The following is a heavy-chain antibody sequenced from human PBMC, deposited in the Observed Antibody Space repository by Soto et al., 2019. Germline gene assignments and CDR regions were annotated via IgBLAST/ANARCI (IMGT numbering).Heavy chain of an antibody. CDR1: GYTFSNYE. V-gene: IGHV1-8*01. CDR2: MNPNDGNT. CDR3: AGGPRESGEWLLFDY. Sequence: GASVKVSCKASGYTFSNYEINWVRQASGQGLEWMGRMNPNDGNTGYAQNFQGRVSMTGNTSINTAYMELSSLRSDDTAVYYCAGGPRESGEWLLFDYWGQGALVTVSS. J-gene: IGHJ4*02. D-gene: IGHD3-3*01.